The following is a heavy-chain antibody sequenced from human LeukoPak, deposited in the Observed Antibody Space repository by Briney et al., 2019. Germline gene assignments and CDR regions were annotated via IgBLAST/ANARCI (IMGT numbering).Heavy chain of an antibody. CDR2: INHSGST. CDR3: ARGLRNKVVPAAMAY. J-gene: IGHJ4*02. CDR1: GGSFSGYY. V-gene: IGHV4-34*01. Sequence: SETLSLTCAVCGGSFSGYYWSWIRQPPGKGLEWIGEINHSGSTNYNPSLKSRVTISVDTSKNQFSLKLSSVTAADTAVYYCARGLRNKVVPAAMAYWGQGTLVTVSS. D-gene: IGHD2-2*01.